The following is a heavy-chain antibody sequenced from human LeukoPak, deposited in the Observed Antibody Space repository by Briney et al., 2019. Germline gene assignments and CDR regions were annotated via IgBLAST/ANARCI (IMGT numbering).Heavy chain of an antibody. V-gene: IGHV3-33*01. CDR3: ARDPGTLATYFDY. CDR2: IWYDGSKK. J-gene: IGHJ4*02. CDR1: TFAFSNYG. Sequence: GGSLRLSCAASTFAFSNYGMHWVRQAPGKGLEWVAVIWYDGSKKYYADSVKGRFTISRDDSKNTLYLQMNSLRAEDTAIYYCARDPGTLATYFDYWGPGTLVTVSS. D-gene: IGHD6-13*01.